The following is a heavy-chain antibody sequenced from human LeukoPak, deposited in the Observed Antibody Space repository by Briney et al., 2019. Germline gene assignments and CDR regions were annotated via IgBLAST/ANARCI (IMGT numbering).Heavy chain of an antibody. V-gene: IGHV3-7*01. D-gene: IGHD2-15*01. CDR1: LLTPSRYT. CDR2: INQDGSEK. CDR3: AKTSIDGCIG. J-gene: IGHJ4*02. Sequence: PGGTLCPSPAVSLLTPSRYTTSEGPQAPGKGLEWVANINQDGSEKHHVDSVEGRFTISRDNAENSLYLQLNSVRVEDRAVLYSAKTSIDGCIGWGQGNLVTVSS.